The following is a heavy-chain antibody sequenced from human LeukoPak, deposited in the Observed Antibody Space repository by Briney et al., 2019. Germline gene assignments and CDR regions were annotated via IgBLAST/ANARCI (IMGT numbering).Heavy chain of an antibody. V-gene: IGHV3-23*01. J-gene: IGHJ4*02. CDR2: ISGSGGST. CDR3: AKDPDFWSGYFDY. Sequence: GGSLRLSCAASGFTFSNAWMSWVRQAPGKGLEWVSAISGSGGSTYYADSVKGRFTISRDNSKNTLYLQMNSLRAEDTAVYYCAKDPDFWSGYFDYWGQGTLVTVSS. CDR1: GFTFSNAW. D-gene: IGHD3-3*01.